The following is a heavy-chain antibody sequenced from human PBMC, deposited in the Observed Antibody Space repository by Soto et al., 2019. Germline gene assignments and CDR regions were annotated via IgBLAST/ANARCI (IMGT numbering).Heavy chain of an antibody. CDR2: ISGSGGST. V-gene: IGHV3-23*01. CDR3: AKAPGVVVPAVGGDFDY. Sequence: EVQLLESGGGLVQPGGSLRLSCAASGFTFSSYAMSWVRQAPGKGLEWVSAISGSGGSTYYADSVKGRFTISRDNSKNTLYVQKNSLRAEDTAVYYCAKAPGVVVPAVGGDFDYWGQGTLVTVSS. CDR1: GFTFSSYA. J-gene: IGHJ4*02. D-gene: IGHD2-2*01.